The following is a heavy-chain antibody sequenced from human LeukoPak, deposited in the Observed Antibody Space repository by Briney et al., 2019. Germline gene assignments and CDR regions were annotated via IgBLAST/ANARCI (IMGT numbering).Heavy chain of an antibody. Sequence: SETLSLTCTVSGASISGYFWTWIRQPAGKGLEWIGRIYISGTTNYNPSLKSRVSMSVDTSKNQISLNLTSVTAADTALYYCVRQDGDDARAFDNWGQGTLVTVSS. J-gene: IGHJ4*02. D-gene: IGHD1-1*01. CDR3: VRQDGDDARAFDN. CDR2: IYISGTT. V-gene: IGHV4-4*07. CDR1: GASISGYF.